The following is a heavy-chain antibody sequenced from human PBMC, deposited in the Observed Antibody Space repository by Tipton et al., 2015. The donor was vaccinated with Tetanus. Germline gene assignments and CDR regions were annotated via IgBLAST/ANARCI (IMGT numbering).Heavy chain of an antibody. Sequence: GASISGYYWSWIRQAPGKGLEWIGYIYSSGSFNYNPSLRSRVTLSVDTSQKQFSLNLRSMTAADTAVYYCARGGPESRWYFDLWGRGTLVTVSS. V-gene: IGHV4-59*01. CDR2: IYSSGSF. CDR1: GASISGYY. CDR3: ARGGPESRWYFDL. J-gene: IGHJ2*01.